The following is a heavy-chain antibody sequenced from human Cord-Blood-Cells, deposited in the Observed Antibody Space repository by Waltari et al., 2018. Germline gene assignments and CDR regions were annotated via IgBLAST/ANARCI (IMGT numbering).Heavy chain of an antibody. CDR3: AREVARGGEGAFDI. J-gene: IGHJ3*02. CDR1: GYTFTGYY. V-gene: IGHV1-2*04. D-gene: IGHD3-10*01. CDR2: SNPNSGGT. Sequence: QVQLVQSGAEVKKPGGSVTVSCKASGYTFTGYYMHWVRQAPGQGLEWMGWSNPNSGGTNYAQKFQGWVTMTRDTSISTAYMELSRLRSDDTAVYYCAREVARGGEGAFDIWGQGTMVTVSS.